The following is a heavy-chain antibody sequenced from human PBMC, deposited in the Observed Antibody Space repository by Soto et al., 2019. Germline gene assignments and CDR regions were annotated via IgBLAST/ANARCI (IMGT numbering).Heavy chain of an antibody. V-gene: IGHV1-18*01. D-gene: IGHD4-17*01. CDR3: ARNAIGDPNWFDS. J-gene: IGHJ5*01. Sequence: QVQLVQSGAEVKKPGASVKVSCKASGYRFTSYGITWVRQAPGQGLEWMGWISVYNGNTIYAQHLQDRVTMTTDTPTSTTYMELRSLRSDDTSVYFCARNAIGDPNWFDSWGQGTLVTVSS. CDR2: ISVYNGNT. CDR1: GYRFTSYG.